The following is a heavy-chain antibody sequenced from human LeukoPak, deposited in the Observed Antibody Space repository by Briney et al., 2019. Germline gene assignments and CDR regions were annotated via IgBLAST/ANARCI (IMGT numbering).Heavy chain of an antibody. CDR2: IYSGGST. D-gene: IGHD1-26*01. CDR1: GFTVSSNY. CDR3: ARSGSYPDLDY. V-gene: IGHV3-66*01. Sequence: GGSLRLSCAASGFTVSSNYMSWVRQAPGKGLEWVSVIYSGGSTYYADSVKGRFTISRDNSKNTLYLQMNSLRAEDTAVYYCARSGSYPDLDYWGQGTLVTVSS. J-gene: IGHJ4*02.